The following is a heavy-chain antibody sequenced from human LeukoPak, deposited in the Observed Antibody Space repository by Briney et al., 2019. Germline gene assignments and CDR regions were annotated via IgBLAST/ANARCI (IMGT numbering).Heavy chain of an antibody. CDR2: IFFTGST. Sequence: KPSETLSLTCTVSGDSISSPSFYWGWIRQPPGKGLEWIGSIFFTGSTYYSPSLKSRVTISIDTSKNQFSLKLNSVTAADTATYYCARGGSGTSWYAGMGVVDSWGQGTLVTVSS. V-gene: IGHV4-39*07. J-gene: IGHJ4*02. CDR3: ARGGSGTSWYAGMGVVDS. D-gene: IGHD6-13*01. CDR1: GDSISSPSFY.